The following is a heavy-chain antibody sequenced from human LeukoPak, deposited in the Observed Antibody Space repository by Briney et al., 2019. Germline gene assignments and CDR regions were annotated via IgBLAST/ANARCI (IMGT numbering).Heavy chain of an antibody. CDR3: ARHMVVRGVGYYYGMDV. CDR2: IYYSGST. CDR1: GGSISSYY. J-gene: IGHJ6*02. D-gene: IGHD3-10*01. V-gene: IGHV4-59*08. Sequence: SETLSLTCTVSGGSISSYYWSWIRQPPGKGLEWIGYIYYSGSTNYNPSLKSRVTISADTSKNQFSLKLSSVTAADTAVYYCARHMVVRGVGYYYGMDVWGQGTTVTVSS.